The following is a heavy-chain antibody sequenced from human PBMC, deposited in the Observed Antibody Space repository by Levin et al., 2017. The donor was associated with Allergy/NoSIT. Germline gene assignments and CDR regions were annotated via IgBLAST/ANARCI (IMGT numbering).Heavy chain of an antibody. D-gene: IGHD2-2*01. CDR2: INPNSGGT. J-gene: IGHJ4*02. Sequence: ASVKVSCKASGYTFTGYSMHWVRQAPGQGLEWMGRINPNSGGTNYAQKFQGRVTMTRDTSISTAYMELSRLRSDDTAVYYCARIYCSSTSCRFDYRGQGNLVTVPS. V-gene: IGHV1-2*06. CDR3: ARIYCSSTSCRFDY. CDR1: GYTFTGYS.